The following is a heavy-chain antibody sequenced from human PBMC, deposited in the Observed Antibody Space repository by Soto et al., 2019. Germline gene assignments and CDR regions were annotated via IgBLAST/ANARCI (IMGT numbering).Heavy chain of an antibody. V-gene: IGHV3-23*01. Sequence: LRLSCAASGFMFANYAMGWVRQAPGKGLEWVSAITGSGGGTYYADSVKGRFTISRDNGKDSLYLQMNSLRDEDTAVYFCARCSRNSCYSYGVDVWGQGATVTVSS. CDR1: GFMFANYA. J-gene: IGHJ6*02. CDR3: ARCSRNSCYSYGVDV. D-gene: IGHD2-15*01. CDR2: ITGSGGGT.